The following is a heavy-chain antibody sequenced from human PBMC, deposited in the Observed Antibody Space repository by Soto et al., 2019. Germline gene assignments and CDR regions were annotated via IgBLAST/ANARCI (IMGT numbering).Heavy chain of an antibody. CDR1: GASLISGGYY. CDR2: FYHTGKT. V-gene: IGHV4-31*03. CDR3: AREMHASIDVFDV. D-gene: IGHD6-6*01. J-gene: IGHJ3*01. Sequence: QVQLQESGPGLVKPSQTLSLTCTVSGASLISGGYYWTWIRLHPGKGLEWIGYFYHTGKTYYNPSLESRLSISGDTSKNHFSLTLTSVTAADTAVYYCAREMHASIDVFDVWGQGTVVTVSS.